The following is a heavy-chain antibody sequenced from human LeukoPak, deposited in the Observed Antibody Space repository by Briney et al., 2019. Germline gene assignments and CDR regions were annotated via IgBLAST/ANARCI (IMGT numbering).Heavy chain of an antibody. J-gene: IGHJ4*02. CDR2: INWNGGST. D-gene: IGHD3-22*01. CDR3: ARDKGPHYDSSGYYYFDY. CDR1: GFTFDDYG. V-gene: IGHV3-20*04. Sequence: GGSLRLSCAASGFTFDDYGMSWVRQAPGKGLEWVSGINWNGGSTGYADSVKGRFTISRDNAKNSLYLQMNSLRAEDTAVYYCARDKGPHYDSSGYYYFDYWGQGTLVTVSS.